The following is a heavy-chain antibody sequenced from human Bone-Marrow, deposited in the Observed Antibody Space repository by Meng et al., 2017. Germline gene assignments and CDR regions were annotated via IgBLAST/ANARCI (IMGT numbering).Heavy chain of an antibody. CDR3: ARVGIYMVATIRRIDNWFDP. D-gene: IGHD5-12*01. CDR2: IIPIFVTA. V-gene: IGHV1-69*05. J-gene: IGHJ5*02. CDR1: GYTFTNYG. Sequence: SVKVSCKASGYTFTNYGISWVRQAPGQGLEWMGGIIPIFVTANYAQKFQGRVTITTDESTSTAYMELSSLRSEDTAVYYCARVGIYMVATIRRIDNWFDPWGQGTLVTVSS.